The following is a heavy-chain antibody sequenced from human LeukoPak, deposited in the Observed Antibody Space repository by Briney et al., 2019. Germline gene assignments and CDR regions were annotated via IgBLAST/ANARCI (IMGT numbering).Heavy chain of an antibody. D-gene: IGHD1-26*01. CDR3: AKLSNSKNYYYYYYMDV. Sequence: ASVKVSCKVSGYTLTELSMHWVRQAPGKGLEWMGGFDPEDGETIYAQKFQGRATMTEDTSTDTAYMELSSLRSEDTAVYYCAKLSNSKNYYYYYYMDVWGKGTTVTVSS. J-gene: IGHJ6*03. V-gene: IGHV1-24*01. CDR1: GYTLTELS. CDR2: FDPEDGET.